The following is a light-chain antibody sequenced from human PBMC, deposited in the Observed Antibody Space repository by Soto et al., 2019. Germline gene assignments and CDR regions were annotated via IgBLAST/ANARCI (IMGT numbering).Light chain of an antibody. CDR2: EVT. CDR1: SSDVGAYNY. J-gene: IGLJ3*02. CDR3: SSFAPSTTRV. Sequence: QSALTQPPSASGSPGQSVTISCTGTSSDVGAYNYVSWYQQHAGKAPKLVIYEVTKRPSGVPDRFSGSKSANTASLTVSGLQAEEEADYYCSSFAPSTTRVFGGGTQLTVL. V-gene: IGLV2-8*01.